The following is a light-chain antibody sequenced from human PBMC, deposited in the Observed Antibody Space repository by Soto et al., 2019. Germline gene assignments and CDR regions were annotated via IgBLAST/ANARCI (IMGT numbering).Light chain of an antibody. J-gene: IGLJ1*01. CDR3: SSYSNSTNLYV. V-gene: IGLV2-14*01. CDR2: DVS. CDR1: SRDVGGYNY. Sequence: QSALAQPASVSGSPGQSITISCTGTSRDVGGYNYVSWYQQRPGTAPKLMIYDVSNRPSGVSDRFSGSKSGNTASLTISGLQAEDEADYYCSSYSNSTNLYVFGTGTKVTVL.